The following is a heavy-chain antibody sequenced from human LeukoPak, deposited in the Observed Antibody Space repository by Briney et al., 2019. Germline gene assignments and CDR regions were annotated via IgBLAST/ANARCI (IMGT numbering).Heavy chain of an antibody. CDR1: GFSFTYYA. CDR2: ISGGGDTT. D-gene: IGHD3-10*01. V-gene: IGHV3-23*01. Sequence: GGSLRLSCAASGFSFTYYAMTWVRQAPGKGLEWVSHISGGGDTTYYVDSVKGRFTISRDNSQYTVFLQMNSLRAEDTALYYCARVERSSRVHYFDYWGQGTLVTVSS. J-gene: IGHJ4*02. CDR3: ARVERSSRVHYFDY.